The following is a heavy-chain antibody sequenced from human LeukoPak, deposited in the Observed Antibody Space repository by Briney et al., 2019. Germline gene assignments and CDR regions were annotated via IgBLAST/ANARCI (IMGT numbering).Heavy chain of an antibody. D-gene: IGHD7-27*01. V-gene: IGHV3-53*05. CDR3: AKEGWGSFYLDS. J-gene: IGHJ4*02. CDR1: GFTVSSTY. Sequence: GGSLRLSCAASGFTVSSTYMIWVRQAPGKGLEWVSIIYSGGTTYYADSVRGRFTISRDNSNNTQFLQMNSLRPEDTAVYYCAKEGWGSFYLDSWGQGTLVTVSS. CDR2: IYSGGTT.